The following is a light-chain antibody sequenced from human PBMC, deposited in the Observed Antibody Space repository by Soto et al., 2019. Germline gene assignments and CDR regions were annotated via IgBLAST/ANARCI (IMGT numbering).Light chain of an antibody. J-gene: IGLJ3*02. CDR2: SSN. V-gene: IGLV1-44*01. Sequence: QSVLTQPPSASGTPGQRVTISCSGSSSNIGSNTVNWYQQLPGTAPKLLVYSSNLRPSGVPDRFSGSKSGTSASLAISGLQSEDESDYNCAAWDGSLNGVVFGGGTKLTVL. CDR1: SSNIGSNT. CDR3: AAWDGSLNGVV.